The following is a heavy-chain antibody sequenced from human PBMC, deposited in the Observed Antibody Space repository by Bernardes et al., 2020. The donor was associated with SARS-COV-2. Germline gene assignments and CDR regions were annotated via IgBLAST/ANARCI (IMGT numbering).Heavy chain of an antibody. Sequence: GRSLRLSCTASGYTFSSYAMNWVRQAPGKGLEWVALISNDGSEKYYADSVKGRLTISRDNSKNTLYLQMNSLRAEDTAVYFCAKLWEVTYFFDFWGQGTLVTVSS. D-gene: IGHD1-26*01. CDR2: ISNDGSEK. V-gene: IGHV3-30*18. J-gene: IGHJ4*02. CDR1: GYTFSSYA. CDR3: AKLWEVTYFFDF.